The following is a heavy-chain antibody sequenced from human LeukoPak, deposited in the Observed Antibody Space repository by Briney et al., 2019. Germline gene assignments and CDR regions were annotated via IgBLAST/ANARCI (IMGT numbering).Heavy chain of an antibody. V-gene: IGHV3-21*01. CDR2: ISSSSSSYI. CDR3: ARDLIDQNWFDP. CDR1: GFTFSSYS. J-gene: IGHJ5*02. Sequence: GGSLRLSCAASGFTFSSYSMNWVRQAPGKGLEWVSSISSSSSSYIYYADSVKGRFTISRDNAKNSLYLQMNSLRAEDTAVYYCARDLIDQNWFDPWGQGTLVTVSS. D-gene: IGHD2-8*01.